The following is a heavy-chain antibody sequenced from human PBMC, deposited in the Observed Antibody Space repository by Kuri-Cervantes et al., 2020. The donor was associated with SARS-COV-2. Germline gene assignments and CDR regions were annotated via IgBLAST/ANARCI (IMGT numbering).Heavy chain of an antibody. Sequence: SETLSLTCDVYGGSFSEHYWTWIRQPPGKGLEWIGEINHSGGTNYNASLKSRLPISVDTSKNQFSLKLSSVTAADTAVYYCARDQYGERGWFDPWGQGTLVTVSS. CDR1: GGSFSEHY. D-gene: IGHD4-17*01. J-gene: IGHJ5*02. CDR2: INHSGGT. V-gene: IGHV4-34*01. CDR3: ARDQYGERGWFDP.